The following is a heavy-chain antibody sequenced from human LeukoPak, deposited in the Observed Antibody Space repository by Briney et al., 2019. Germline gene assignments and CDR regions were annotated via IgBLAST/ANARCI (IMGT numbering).Heavy chain of an antibody. Sequence: ASVKVSCTASGYTFTGYYMHWVRQAPGQGLEWMGWINPNSGGTNYAQKFQGRVTMTRDTSISTAYMELSRLRSDDTAVYYCASYYYDSSGPDGAVDIWGQGTMVTVSS. CDR3: ASYYYDSSGPDGAVDI. CDR2: INPNSGGT. J-gene: IGHJ3*02. V-gene: IGHV1-2*02. D-gene: IGHD3-22*01. CDR1: GYTFTGYY.